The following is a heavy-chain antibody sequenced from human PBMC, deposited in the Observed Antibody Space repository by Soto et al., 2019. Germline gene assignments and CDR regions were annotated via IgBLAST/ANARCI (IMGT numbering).Heavy chain of an antibody. CDR2: MNPYNGHT. CDR3: YGLDV. CDR1: GYTFTSYD. V-gene: IGHV1-8*01. J-gene: IGHJ6*02. D-gene: IGHD3-10*01. Sequence: QVQVVQSGAEVKKPGASVRVCCKTSGYTFTSYDINWVRQATGQGLEWMGWMNPYNGHTGSAQKFQGRLTMTRSTATSTAYMELSSLRSEDTAVYYCYGLDVWGQGTTVIVSS.